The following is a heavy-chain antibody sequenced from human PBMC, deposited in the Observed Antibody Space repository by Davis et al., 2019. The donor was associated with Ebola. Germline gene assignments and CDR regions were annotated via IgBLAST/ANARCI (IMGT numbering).Heavy chain of an antibody. V-gene: IGHV3-15*01. Sequence: GASLKISCAASGFTFSNACMSWVRQAPGKGLEWVGRIKSKTDGGTTDYAAPVKSRITNPRDDSKNTLYLQMNSLKTEDTAVYYCATAVLWFSPDYWGQGTLVTVSS. CDR2: IKSKTDGGTT. D-gene: IGHD3-10*01. J-gene: IGHJ4*02. CDR1: GFTFSNAC. CDR3: ATAVLWFSPDY.